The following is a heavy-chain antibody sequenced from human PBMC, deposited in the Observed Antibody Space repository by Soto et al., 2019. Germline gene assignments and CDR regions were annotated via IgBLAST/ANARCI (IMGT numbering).Heavy chain of an antibody. V-gene: IGHV3-7*03. D-gene: IGHD3-16*01. Sequence: VQLVESGGGLVQPGGSLRLSCAASGFTFSNYWMTWVRQAPGKGLEWVANIKQDGCEKYYVDSVKGRFTVSRDNGQNSLYLQMNSLTVEGTAVYYCAGRHPESKYYGVFDYWGQGALVSVSS. CDR1: GFTFSNYW. CDR3: AGRHPESKYYGVFDY. CDR2: IKQDGCEK. J-gene: IGHJ4*02.